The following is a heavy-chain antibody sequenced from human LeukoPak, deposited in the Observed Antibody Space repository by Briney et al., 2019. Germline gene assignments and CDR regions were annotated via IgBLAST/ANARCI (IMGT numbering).Heavy chain of an antibody. Sequence: SETLTLTGTVSGCSISNSSYYWGWIRQPPGKGLEGIASIYYRGSTYYNPSLKRRVTVSAHTSKYQFPLKLSSVTAVDTAVYYGARHDDSRQIVLMVYAYRPYYMDVWGKGTTVSVCS. V-gene: IGHV4-39*01. CDR3: ARHDDSRQIVLMVYAYRPYYMDV. CDR2: IYYRGST. J-gene: IGHJ6*03. CDR1: GCSISNSSYY. D-gene: IGHD2-8*01.